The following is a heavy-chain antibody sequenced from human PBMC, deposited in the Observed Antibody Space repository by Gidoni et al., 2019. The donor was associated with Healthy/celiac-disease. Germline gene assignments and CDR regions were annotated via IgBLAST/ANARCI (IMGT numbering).Heavy chain of an antibody. CDR1: GFSLSTSGMC. CDR2: IDWDDDK. Sequence: QVTLRESGPALVKPTQTLTLTCTFSGFSLSTSGMCVSWIRQPPGKALEWLALIDWDDDKYYSTSLKTRLTISKDTSKNQVVLTMTNMDPVDTATYYCARIIVGATQFSAFDIWGQGTMVTVSS. D-gene: IGHD1-26*01. V-gene: IGHV2-70*01. CDR3: ARIIVGATQFSAFDI. J-gene: IGHJ3*02.